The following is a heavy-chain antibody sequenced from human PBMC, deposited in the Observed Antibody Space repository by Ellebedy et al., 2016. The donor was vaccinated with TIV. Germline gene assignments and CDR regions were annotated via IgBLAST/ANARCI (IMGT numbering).Heavy chain of an antibody. CDR1: GFTFSSYA. CDR3: ARTYYDFWSGYYPFDY. J-gene: IGHJ4*02. Sequence: GESLKISXAASGFTFSSYAMHWVRQAPGKGLEWVAVISYDGSNKYYADSVKGRFTISRDNSKNTLYLQMNSLRAEDTAVYYCARTYYDFWSGYYPFDYWGQGTLVTVSS. V-gene: IGHV3-30-3*01. CDR2: ISYDGSNK. D-gene: IGHD3-3*01.